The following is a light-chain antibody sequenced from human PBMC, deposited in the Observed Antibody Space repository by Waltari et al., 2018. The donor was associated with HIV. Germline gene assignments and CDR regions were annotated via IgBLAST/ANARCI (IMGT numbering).Light chain of an antibody. V-gene: IGLV2-11*01. CDR2: DVT. CDR1: SSYVAGSKY. Sequence: QSALPQPRSVSGSPAQSVPISCTVTSSYVAGSKYVSWYQQHPAKAPKLMIYDVTKRPSGVPDRFSGSKSVNTASLTISGLEAEEEADYYCCSYAGSYTLVFGGGTKLTVL. J-gene: IGLJ3*02. CDR3: CSYAGSYTLV.